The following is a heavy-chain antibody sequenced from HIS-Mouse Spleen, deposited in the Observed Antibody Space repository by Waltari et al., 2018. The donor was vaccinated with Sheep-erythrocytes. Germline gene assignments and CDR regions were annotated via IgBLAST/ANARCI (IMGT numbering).Heavy chain of an antibody. Sequence: EVQLVESGGGLVKPGGSLRLSCAASGFTFSSYSMNWVRQAPGKRLAWFSSISSSSSYIYYADSVKGRFTISRDNAKNSLYLQMNSLRAEDTAVYYCARVASGATFDYWGQGTLVTVSS. CDR3: ARVASGATFDY. J-gene: IGHJ4*02. V-gene: IGHV3-21*01. CDR2: ISSSSSYI. D-gene: IGHD1-26*01. CDR1: GFTFSSYS.